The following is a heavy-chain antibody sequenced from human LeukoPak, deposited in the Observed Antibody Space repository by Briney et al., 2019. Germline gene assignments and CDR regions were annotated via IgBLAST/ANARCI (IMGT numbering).Heavy chain of an antibody. D-gene: IGHD6-19*01. V-gene: IGHV3-21*01. CDR2: ISSSSSNI. J-gene: IGHJ6*02. CDR3: ARRNTFIAVAGTDYYYYYGMDV. CDR1: GFTFSSYS. Sequence: GGSLRLSCAASGFTFSSYSMNWVRQAPGKGLEWVSSISSSSSNIYYADSVKGRFTISRDNAKNSLYLQMNSLRAEDTAVYYCARRNTFIAVAGTDYYYYYGMDVWGQGTTVTVSS.